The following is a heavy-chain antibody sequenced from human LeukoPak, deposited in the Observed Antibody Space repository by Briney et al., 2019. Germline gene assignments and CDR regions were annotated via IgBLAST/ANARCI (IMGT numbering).Heavy chain of an antibody. CDR2: IYYSGIT. V-gene: IGHV4-59*01. D-gene: IGHD6-6*01. J-gene: IGHJ4*02. Sequence: SETLSLTCTVSGGSISSYYWSWIRQPPGKGLEWIGYIYYSGITNYNPSLKSRVTISVDTSKNQFSLKLSSATAADTAVYYCATTPVGSSSFGTFDYWGQGTLVTVSS. CDR1: GGSISSYY. CDR3: ATTPVGSSSFGTFDY.